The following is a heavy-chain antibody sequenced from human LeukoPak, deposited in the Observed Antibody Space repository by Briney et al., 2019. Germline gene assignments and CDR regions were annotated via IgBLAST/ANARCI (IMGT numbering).Heavy chain of an antibody. CDR3: ARNHVPDY. CDR2: MNPNSGNT. D-gene: IGHD3-10*02. J-gene: IGHJ4*02. Sequence: GASVKVSCKASGYIFTNYEINWVRQSTGQGLEWMGWMNPNSGNTGYARKFQGRLTMTRNTSISTAYMELSSLTSEDTAVYYCARNHVPDYWGQGTLVTVSS. V-gene: IGHV1-8*01. CDR1: GYIFTNYE.